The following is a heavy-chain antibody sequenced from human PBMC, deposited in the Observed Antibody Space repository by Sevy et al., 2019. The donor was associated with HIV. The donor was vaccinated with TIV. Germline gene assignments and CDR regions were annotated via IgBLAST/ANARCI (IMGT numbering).Heavy chain of an antibody. CDR1: GGTFSSYA. V-gene: IGHV1-69*06. Sequence: ASVKVSCKASGGTFSSYAISWVRQAPGQGLEWMGGIIPIFGTANYAQKFQGRVTITADKSTSTAYMELSSLRSGDTAVYYCAREVEGVALDYWGQGTLVTVSS. D-gene: IGHD1-1*01. CDR3: AREVEGVALDY. J-gene: IGHJ4*02. CDR2: IIPIFGTA.